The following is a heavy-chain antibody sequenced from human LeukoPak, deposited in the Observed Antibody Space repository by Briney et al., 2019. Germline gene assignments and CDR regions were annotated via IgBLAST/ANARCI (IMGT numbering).Heavy chain of an antibody. V-gene: IGHV3-7*01. CDR3: ARSWIQLWLSASWFDP. CDR2: IKQDGSEK. Sequence: GGSLRLSCAASGFTSSTYWMSWVRQAPGKGLEWVANIKQDGSEKYYVDSVKGRFTISRDNAKNSLYLQMNSLRAKDTAVYYCARSWIQLWLSASWFDPWGQGTLVTVSS. CDR1: GFTSSTYW. J-gene: IGHJ5*02. D-gene: IGHD5-18*01.